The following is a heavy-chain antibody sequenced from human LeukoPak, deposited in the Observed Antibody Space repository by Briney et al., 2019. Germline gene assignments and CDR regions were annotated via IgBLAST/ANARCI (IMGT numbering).Heavy chain of an antibody. CDR2: ISTTGTTT. CDR1: GFTFGAYH. D-gene: IGHD2-21*01. CDR3: ARVWQDYSGVDY. J-gene: IGHJ4*02. Sequence: GGSLRLSCAASGFTFGAYHINWVRQAPGKGLEWISYISTTGTTTHYADSVKGRFAISRDNAKSSLYLQMNSLRDEDTAVYYCARVWQDYSGVDYWGQGTLVTVSS. V-gene: IGHV3-48*02.